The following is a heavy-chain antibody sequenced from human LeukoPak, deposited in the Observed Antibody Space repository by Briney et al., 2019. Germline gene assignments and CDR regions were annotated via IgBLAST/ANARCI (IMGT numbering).Heavy chain of an antibody. CDR2: IYYSGST. V-gene: IGHV4-39*07. CDR3: ARVAGSGYYLLFDY. D-gene: IGHD3-22*01. J-gene: IGHJ4*02. CDR1: GGSISSSSYY. Sequence: PSETLSLTCTVSGGSISSSSYYWGWIRQPPGKGLEWIGSIYYSGSTYYNPSLKSRVTISVDTSKNQFSLELSSVTAADTAVYYCARVAGSGYYLLFDYWGQGTLVTVSS.